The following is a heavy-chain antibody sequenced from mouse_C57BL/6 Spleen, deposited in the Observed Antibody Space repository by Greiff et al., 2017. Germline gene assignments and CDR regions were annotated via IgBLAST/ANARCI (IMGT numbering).Heavy chain of an antibody. CDR3: ARPGGSPYYYAMDY. J-gene: IGHJ4*01. V-gene: IGHV1-74*01. Sequence: QVQLQQPGAELVKPGASVKVSCKASGYTFTSYWMHWVKQRPGQGLEWIGRIHPSDSDTNYNQKFKCKATLTVDKSSSPASMQLSSLTSEDSAVYYCARPGGSPYYYAMDYWGQGTSVTVSS. CDR2: IHPSDSDT. CDR1: GYTFTSYW. D-gene: IGHD1-1*01.